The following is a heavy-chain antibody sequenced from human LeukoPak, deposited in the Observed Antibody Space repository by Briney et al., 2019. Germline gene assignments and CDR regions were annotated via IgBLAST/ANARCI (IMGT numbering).Heavy chain of an antibody. V-gene: IGHV3-21*01. Sequence: GGSLRLSCAASGFTFSSYSMNWVRQAPGKGLEWVSSISSSSSYIYYADSVEGRFTISRDNAKNSLYLQMNSLRAEDTAVYYCARDAHDYGDYETLGYFDLWGRGTLVTVSS. D-gene: IGHD4-17*01. CDR3: ARDAHDYGDYETLGYFDL. CDR2: ISSSSSYI. J-gene: IGHJ2*01. CDR1: GFTFSSYS.